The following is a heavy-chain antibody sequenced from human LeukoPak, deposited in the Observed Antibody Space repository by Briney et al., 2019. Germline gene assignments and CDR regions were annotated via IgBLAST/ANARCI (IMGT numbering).Heavy chain of an antibody. D-gene: IGHD6-13*01. CDR2: INPNSGGT. J-gene: IGHJ4*02. Sequence: ASVKVSCKASGYTFTGYYMHWVRQAPGQGLEWMGWINPNSGGTNYAQKFQGRVTMTRGTSISTAYMELRGLKSDDTAVFYCARGRGSWSLDYWGQGTLVPVSS. CDR3: ARGRGSWSLDY. CDR1: GYTFTGYY. V-gene: IGHV1-2*02.